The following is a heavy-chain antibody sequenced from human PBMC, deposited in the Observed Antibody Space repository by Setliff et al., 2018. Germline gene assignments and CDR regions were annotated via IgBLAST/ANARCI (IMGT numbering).Heavy chain of an antibody. J-gene: IGHJ3*02. V-gene: IGHV4-34*01. CDR2: INHSVSP. CDR1: GASFSGTY. CDR3: VRERFEYSGSPLAFDI. D-gene: IGHD1-26*01. Sequence: PSETLSLTCAVYGASFSGTYCSWIRQSPGKGLEWIGEINHTGSPNWIGEINHSVSPNYNPSLKSRVTMSVDTSKNQFSLKLTSVTAADTAVYYCVRERFEYSGSPLAFDIWGQGTMVTVSS.